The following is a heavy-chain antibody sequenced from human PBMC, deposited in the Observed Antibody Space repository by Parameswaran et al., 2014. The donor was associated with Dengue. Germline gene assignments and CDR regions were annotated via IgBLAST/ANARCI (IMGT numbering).Heavy chain of an antibody. D-gene: IGHD3-9*01. Sequence: SWVRQAPGQGLEWMGWISAYNGNTNYAQKLQGRVTMTTDTSTSTAYMELRSLRSDDTAVYYCARDLFDWLQGDYYYYYGMDVWGQGTTVTVSS. CDR2: ISAYNGNT. CDR3: ARDLFDWLQGDYYYYYGMDV. J-gene: IGHJ6*02. V-gene: IGHV1-18*01.